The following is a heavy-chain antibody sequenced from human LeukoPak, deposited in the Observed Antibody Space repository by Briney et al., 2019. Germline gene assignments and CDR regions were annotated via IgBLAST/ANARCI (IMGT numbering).Heavy chain of an antibody. V-gene: IGHV4-34*01. J-gene: IGHJ6*03. Sequence: PSETLSLTCAVYGGSFSGYYWSWIRQPPGKGLEWIGEINHSGSTNYNPSLKSRVTISVDTSKNQFSLKLSSVTAADTAVYYCARGGRYGDYVDYYYYMDVWGKGTTVAISS. CDR1: GGSFSGYY. CDR3: ARGGRYGDYVDYYYYMDV. D-gene: IGHD4-17*01. CDR2: INHSGST.